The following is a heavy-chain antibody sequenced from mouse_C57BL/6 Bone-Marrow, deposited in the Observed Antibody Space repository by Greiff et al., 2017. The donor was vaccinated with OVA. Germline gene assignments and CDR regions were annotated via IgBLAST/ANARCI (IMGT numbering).Heavy chain of an antibody. V-gene: IGHV1-69*01. CDR2: LDPSDSYT. J-gene: IGHJ4*01. Sequence: QVQLQQPGAELVMPGASVKLSCKASGYTFTSYWMHWVKQRPGQGLEWIGELDPSDSYTNYNQKFKGKSTLTVDKSSSTAYLQISSLTSEDSAVYYCARSRQRRRGDAMDYWGQGTSVTVSS. CDR3: ARSRQRRRGDAMDY. CDR1: GYTFTSYW. D-gene: IGHD3-2*02.